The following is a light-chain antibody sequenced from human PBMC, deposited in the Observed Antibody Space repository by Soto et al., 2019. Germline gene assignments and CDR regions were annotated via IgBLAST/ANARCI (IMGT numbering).Light chain of an antibody. J-gene: IGKJ1*01. CDR2: KAS. CDR1: QSISSW. CDR3: QQYNSWWT. Sequence: DIQMTQSPSTPSASVGDRVTITCRASQSISSWLAWYQQKPGKAPKLLIYKASSLESGVPSRFSGSGSGTEFTLTISSLQPDDFATYYCQQYNSWWTFGQGTKVEIK. V-gene: IGKV1-5*03.